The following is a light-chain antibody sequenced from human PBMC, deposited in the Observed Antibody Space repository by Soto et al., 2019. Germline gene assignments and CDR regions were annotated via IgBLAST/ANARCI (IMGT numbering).Light chain of an antibody. CDR1: SSDVGGYDY. CDR2: EVS. Sequence: ALTQPASVSGSPGQSITISCTGTSSDVGGYDYVSWYQLHPGKAPKLMIFEVSNRPSGVSYRFSGSKSGNTASLTISGLQAEDEADYFCSSYSISTAYLFGTGTKVTVL. V-gene: IGLV2-14*01. J-gene: IGLJ1*01. CDR3: SSYSISTAYL.